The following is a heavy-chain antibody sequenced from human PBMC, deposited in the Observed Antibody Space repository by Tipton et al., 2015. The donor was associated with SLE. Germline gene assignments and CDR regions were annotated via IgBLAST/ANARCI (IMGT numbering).Heavy chain of an antibody. CDR1: GGSISSSSSY. CDR3: ARDPRGGDAFDI. V-gene: IGHV4-39*07. CDR2: INHSGST. Sequence: TLSLTCTVSGGSISSSSSYWGWIRQPPGKGLEWIGEINHSGSTNYNPSLKSRVTISVDTSKNQFSLKLSSVTAADTAVYYCARDPRGGDAFDIWGQGTMVTVSS. D-gene: IGHD3-10*01. J-gene: IGHJ3*02.